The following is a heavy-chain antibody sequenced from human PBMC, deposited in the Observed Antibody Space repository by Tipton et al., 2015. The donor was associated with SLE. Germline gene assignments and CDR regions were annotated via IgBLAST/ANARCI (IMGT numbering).Heavy chain of an antibody. J-gene: IGHJ4*02. CDR3: ARAKWEPDY. V-gene: IGHV1-8*01. D-gene: IGHD1-26*01. CDR1: GYTFTDYN. Sequence: QLMQSGVEVKKPGASVKVSCKTSGYTFTDYNINWVRQATGQGLEWMGWMNPTHSNTGYEQKFQGRLTMTMDTSISTAYMELSDLTSEDTAVYYCARAKWEPDYWGQGTLVTVSS. CDR2: MNPTHSNT.